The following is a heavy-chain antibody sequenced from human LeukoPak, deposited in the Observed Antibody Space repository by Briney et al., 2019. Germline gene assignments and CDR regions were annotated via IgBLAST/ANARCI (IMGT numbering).Heavy chain of an antibody. CDR1: GYSFTSYW. J-gene: IGHJ1*01. V-gene: IGHV5-51*01. CDR3: ARRGYYDSSGYYPKYFQH. CDR2: IYPGDSDT. D-gene: IGHD3-22*01. Sequence: GESLKISYKGSGYSFTSYWIGWVRQMPGKGLEWMGIIYPGDSDTRYSPSFQGQVTISADKSISTAYLQWSSLKASDTAMYYCARRGYYDSSGYYPKYFQHWGQGTLVTVSS.